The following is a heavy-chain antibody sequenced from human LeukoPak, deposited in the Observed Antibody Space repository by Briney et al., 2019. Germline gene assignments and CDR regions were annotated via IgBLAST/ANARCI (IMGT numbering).Heavy chain of an antibody. CDR3: ARIGSAAFTDY. CDR1: GFTFSTYA. Sequence: GGSLILSCAASGFTFSTYALNWVRQAPGKGLEWVSAISDSGGAIYYADSVKGRFTMSRDNSKNSLFLHMNSLRAEDTAVYYCARIGSAAFTDYWGQGTLVTVSS. J-gene: IGHJ4*02. D-gene: IGHD3-3*02. CDR2: ISDSGGAI. V-gene: IGHV3-23*01.